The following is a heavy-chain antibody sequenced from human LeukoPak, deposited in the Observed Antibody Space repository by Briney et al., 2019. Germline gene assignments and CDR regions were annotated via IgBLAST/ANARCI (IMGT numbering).Heavy chain of an antibody. CDR2: IYPGDSDT. Sequence: GESLKISCKGSGYSFTSYWIGWVRQVPGKGLEWMGIIYPGDSDTRYSLSFQGQVTISADKSISTAYLQWSSLKASDTAMYYCASWRGEGTGTTALDYWGQGTLVTVSS. D-gene: IGHD1-7*01. V-gene: IGHV5-51*01. J-gene: IGHJ4*02. CDR1: GYSFTSYW. CDR3: ASWRGEGTGTTALDY.